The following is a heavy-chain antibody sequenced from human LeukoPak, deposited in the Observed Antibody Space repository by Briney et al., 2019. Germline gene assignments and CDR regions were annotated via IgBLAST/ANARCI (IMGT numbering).Heavy chain of an antibody. J-gene: IGHJ5*02. CDR2: IYHSGST. V-gene: IGHV4-59*01. Sequence: PSESLSLTCTVSGGSISTYYWSWIRQPPGKGLEWIGFIYHSGSTNYNPSLKSRVTISLDTSKNQFSLELTSVTAADTAVYYCARDLGTIVGATTDYNWFDPWGQGTLVTVSS. CDR1: GGSISTYY. D-gene: IGHD1-26*01. CDR3: ARDLGTIVGATTDYNWFDP.